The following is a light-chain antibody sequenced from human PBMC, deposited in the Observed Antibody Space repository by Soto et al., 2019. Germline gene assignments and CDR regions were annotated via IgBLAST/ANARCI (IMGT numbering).Light chain of an antibody. CDR2: KAS. V-gene: IGKV1-5*03. CDR3: QQNNSHPWT. Sequence: DIQMTQSPSTLSASVGDRVTITCRASQSISSWLAWYQQKPGKAPKLLIYKASSLDSGVPSRFSGSGSGTEFTITISRLQADDFATYYCQQNNSHPWTFGQGTKVEIK. J-gene: IGKJ1*01. CDR1: QSISSW.